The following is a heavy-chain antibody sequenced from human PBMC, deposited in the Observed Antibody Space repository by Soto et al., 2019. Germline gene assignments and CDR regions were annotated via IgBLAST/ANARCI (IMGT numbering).Heavy chain of an antibody. Sequence: SETLSLTCTVSGGSISSYYWSWIRQPPGKGLEWIGHIYSSVSTNYNPSLKSRVTISVDTSKNQFSLKLRSVTAADTAVYYCARRVKYGSGRRPAYYVDYWGQGTLVTVSS. D-gene: IGHD3-10*01. V-gene: IGHV4-59*01. J-gene: IGHJ4*02. CDR1: GGSISSYY. CDR3: ARRVKYGSGRRPAYYVDY. CDR2: IYSSVST.